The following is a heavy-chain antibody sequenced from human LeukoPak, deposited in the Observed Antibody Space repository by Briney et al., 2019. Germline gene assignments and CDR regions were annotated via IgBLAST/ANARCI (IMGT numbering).Heavy chain of an antibody. D-gene: IGHD3-22*01. CDR2: IYSGGST. Sequence: PGGSLRLSCAASGFTVSRNYMSWVRQAPGKGLEWVSVIYSGGSTYYADSVKGRFTISRDNSKNTLYLQMNSLKTEDTAVYYCTTNTYYYDSSGYYLAAPTDYWGQGTLVTVSS. CDR1: GFTVSRNY. CDR3: TTNTYYYDSSGYYLAAPTDY. J-gene: IGHJ4*02. V-gene: IGHV3-53*01.